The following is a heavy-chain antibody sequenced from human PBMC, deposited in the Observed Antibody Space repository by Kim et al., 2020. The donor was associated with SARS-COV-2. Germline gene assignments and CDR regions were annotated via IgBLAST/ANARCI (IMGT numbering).Heavy chain of an antibody. CDR3: TAVDTAMVVGDY. V-gene: IGHV3-30*04. CDR1: GFTFSSYA. Sequence: GGSLRLSCAASGFTFSSYAMHWVRQAPGKGLEWVAVISYDGSNKYYADSVKGRFTISRDNSKNTLYLQMNSLRAEDTAVYYCTAVDTAMVVGDYWGQGT. D-gene: IGHD5-18*01. CDR2: ISYDGSNK. J-gene: IGHJ4*02.